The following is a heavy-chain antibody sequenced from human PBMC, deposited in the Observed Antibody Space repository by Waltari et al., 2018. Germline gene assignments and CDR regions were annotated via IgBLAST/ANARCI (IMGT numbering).Heavy chain of an antibody. CDR3: AATSGSTFDY. J-gene: IGHJ4*02. CDR2: IYYSRRT. V-gene: IGHV4-59*08. D-gene: IGHD5-12*01. CDR1: GGSISGYY. Sequence: QVRLQESGPGLMKPSETLSLTCAISGGSISGYYWSWIRQSPGKGLEYIGYIYYSRRTNYNPSLKSRVTMSIDTSKKQFSLKLSSVTAADTAVYYCAATSGSTFDYWGQGTLVTVSS.